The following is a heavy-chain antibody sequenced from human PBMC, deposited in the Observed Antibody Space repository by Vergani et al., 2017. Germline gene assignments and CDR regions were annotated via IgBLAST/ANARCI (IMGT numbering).Heavy chain of an antibody. D-gene: IGHD5-24*01. CDR1: GGSISSGDYH. Sequence: QVQLQESGPGLVKPSQTLSLTCTVSGGSISSGDYHWSWICQPPGKGPEWIGYIYYSGSTYYNPSLKSRVTISVDTSKNQFSLKLSSVTAADTAVYYCARRPRLYRDGYNYFDYWGQGTLVTVSS. V-gene: IGHV4-30-4*08. CDR2: IYYSGST. J-gene: IGHJ4*02. CDR3: ARRPRLYRDGYNYFDY.